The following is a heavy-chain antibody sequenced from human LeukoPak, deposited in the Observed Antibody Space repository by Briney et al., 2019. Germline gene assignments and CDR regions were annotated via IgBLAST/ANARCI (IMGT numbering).Heavy chain of an antibody. D-gene: IGHD4-23*01. CDR2: MNPNSGNT. CDR1: GYTFTTYD. V-gene: IGHV1-8*01. CDR3: ARGPNKSDGGNSGSAWFDP. J-gene: IGHJ5*02. Sequence: ASVKVSCKASGYTFTTYDINWVRQATGQGLEWMGWMNPNSGNTGYAQKFQGRVTTTRNTSISTAYMELSSLRSEDTAVYYCARGPNKSDGGNSGSAWFDPWGQGTLVTVSS.